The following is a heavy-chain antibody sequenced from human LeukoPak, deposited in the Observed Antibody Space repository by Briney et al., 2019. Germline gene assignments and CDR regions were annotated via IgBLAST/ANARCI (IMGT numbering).Heavy chain of an antibody. Sequence: PSETLSLTCTVSGGSISSSSYYWGWIRQPPGKGLEWIGSIYYSGSTYYNPSLKSRVTKSVDTSKNQFSLKLSSVTAADTAVYYCARGYGSGSRLDNWGQGTLVTVSS. CDR3: ARGYGSGSRLDN. V-gene: IGHV4-39*07. CDR1: GGSISSSSYY. CDR2: IYYSGST. J-gene: IGHJ4*02. D-gene: IGHD3-10*01.